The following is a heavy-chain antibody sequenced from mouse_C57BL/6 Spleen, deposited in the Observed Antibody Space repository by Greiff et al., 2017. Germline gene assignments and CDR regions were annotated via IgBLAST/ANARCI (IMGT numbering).Heavy chain of an antibody. CDR2: IYPGSGST. D-gene: IGHD1-1*01. Sequence: VQLQQPGAELVKPGASVKMSCKASGYTFTSYWITWVKQRPGQGLEWIGDIYPGSGSTNYNEKFKSKATLTVDTSSSTAYMQLSSLTSEDSAVYYCARNYGSSLLYFDYWGQGTTLTVSS. CDR1: GYTFTSYW. CDR3: ARNYGSSLLYFDY. J-gene: IGHJ2*01. V-gene: IGHV1-55*01.